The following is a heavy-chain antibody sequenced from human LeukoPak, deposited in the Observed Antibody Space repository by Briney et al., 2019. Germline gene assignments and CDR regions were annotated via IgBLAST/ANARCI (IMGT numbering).Heavy chain of an antibody. CDR1: GFTFSSYS. Sequence: GGSLRLSCAASGFTFSSYSMNWVRQAPGKGLEWVSYITSSGSTIYYADSVKGRFTISRDNAKNSLYLQMNSLRAEDTAVYYCARDGPRAGRGVIFENWGQGTLVTVSS. V-gene: IGHV3-48*04. D-gene: IGHD3-10*01. CDR3: ARDGPRAGRGVIFEN. CDR2: ITSSGSTI. J-gene: IGHJ4*02.